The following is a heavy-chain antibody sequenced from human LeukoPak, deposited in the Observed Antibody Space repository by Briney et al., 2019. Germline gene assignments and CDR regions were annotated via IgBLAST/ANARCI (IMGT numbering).Heavy chain of an antibody. Sequence: GASVKVSCKVSGYTLTELSMHWVRQAPGKGLEWMGGFDPEDGETIYAQKFQGRVTMTEDTSTDTAYMELSSLRSEDTAVYYCATTALAARPTYYYYYYYMDVWGKGTTVTVSS. CDR2: FDPEDGET. V-gene: IGHV1-24*01. CDR3: ATTALAARPTYYYYYYYMDV. CDR1: GYTLTELS. D-gene: IGHD6-6*01. J-gene: IGHJ6*03.